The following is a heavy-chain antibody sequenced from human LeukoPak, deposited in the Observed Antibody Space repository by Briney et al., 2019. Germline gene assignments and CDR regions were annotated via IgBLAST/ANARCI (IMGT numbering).Heavy chain of an antibody. Sequence: SETLSLTCAVYGGSFSGYYWGWIRQPPGKGLEWIGEINHSGSTNYNPSLKSRVTISVDTSKNQFSLKLSSVTAADTAVYYCARDGYCSSTSCYRHRGAFDIWGQGTMVTVSS. CDR1: GGSFSGYY. CDR3: ARDGYCSSTSCYRHRGAFDI. CDR2: INHSGST. V-gene: IGHV4-34*01. J-gene: IGHJ3*02. D-gene: IGHD2-2*03.